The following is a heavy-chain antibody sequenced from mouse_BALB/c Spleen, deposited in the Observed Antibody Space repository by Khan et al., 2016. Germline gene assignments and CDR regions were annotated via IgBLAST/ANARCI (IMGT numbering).Heavy chain of an antibody. CDR2: IDPANVNT. CDR1: GFNIKDTY. D-gene: IGHD1-1*01. V-gene: IGHV14-3*02. J-gene: IGHJ2*01. Sequence: VQLKESGAELVKPGASVKLSCTASGFNIKDTYMHWVKQRPEQGLEWIGRIDPANVNTKYDPKFQGKATITADTSSNTAYLQLSSLTSEDTAVYYYTREVYYPYWGQGTTLTVSS. CDR3: TREVYYPY.